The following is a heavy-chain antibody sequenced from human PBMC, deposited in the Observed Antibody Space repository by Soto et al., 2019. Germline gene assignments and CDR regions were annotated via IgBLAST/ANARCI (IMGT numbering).Heavy chain of an antibody. CDR2: IYYSGST. CDR3: ARQGGCCGGDLDS. CDR1: GDSITSHY. J-gene: IGHJ4*02. Sequence: SETLSLTRTGSGDSITSHYWSLIRQPPGKGLEWIGYIYYSGSTNYNPSLKSRVTISVDTSKNQFSLTLTSVTAADTAVYYCARQGGCCGGDLDSWGQGTLVTVSS. V-gene: IGHV4-59*08. D-gene: IGHD2-21*01.